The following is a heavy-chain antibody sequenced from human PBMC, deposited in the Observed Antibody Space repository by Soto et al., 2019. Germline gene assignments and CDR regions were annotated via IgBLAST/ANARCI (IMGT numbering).Heavy chain of an antibody. CDR1: GGTFSSYA. CDR3: ARGPYYYDSSGLKGRGRHFDY. J-gene: IGHJ4*02. CDR2: IIPIFGTA. Sequence: SVKVICKASGGTFSSYAISWVRQAPGQGLEWMGGIIPIFGTANYAQKFQGRVTITADESTSTAYMELSSLRSEDTAVYYCARGPYYYDSSGLKGRGRHFDYWGQGTLVTVS. V-gene: IGHV1-69*13. D-gene: IGHD3-22*01.